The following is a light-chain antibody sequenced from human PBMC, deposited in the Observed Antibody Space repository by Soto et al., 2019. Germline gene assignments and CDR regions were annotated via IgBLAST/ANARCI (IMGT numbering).Light chain of an antibody. V-gene: IGKV1-39*01. J-gene: IGKJ1*01. CDR1: QNIKTY. CDR2: AAS. CDR3: QQSFSSPPWT. Sequence: DIQMTQSPSSLSASVGDCVTITCRASQNIKTYLNWYQQKPGKAPNLLIYAASSLHSGVPSRFSGSGSGTDFTLTISSLQPEDFATYYCQQSFSSPPWTFGQGTKVEIK.